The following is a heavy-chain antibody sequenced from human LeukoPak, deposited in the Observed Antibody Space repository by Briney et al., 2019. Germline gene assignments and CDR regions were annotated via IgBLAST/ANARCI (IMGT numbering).Heavy chain of an antibody. D-gene: IGHD3-22*01. J-gene: IGHJ4*02. Sequence: GALRLSCAASGFTFSSYAMSWVRQAPGKGLEWVSTVSGNGGITYYADSMKGRFTISRDNSKNTLYLQMNSLRAEDTAVYYCAGTRGTGSGYKYYFDYWGQGTLVTVSS. CDR1: GFTFSSYA. V-gene: IGHV3-23*01. CDR2: VSGNGGIT. CDR3: AGTRGTGSGYKYYFDY.